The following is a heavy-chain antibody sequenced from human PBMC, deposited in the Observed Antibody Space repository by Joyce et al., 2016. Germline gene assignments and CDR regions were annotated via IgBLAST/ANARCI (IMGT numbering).Heavy chain of an antibody. J-gene: IGHJ4*02. D-gene: IGHD5-24*01. Sequence: QVQLQESGPGLVKPSQTLSLTCLFSGYSISSGGNYWTWIRQDPGKGLEWIGQINDTAKTNYNPSLKSRVTMSGDASKNQFSLNLSSVTAADTAVYYCARQVIDGYNRGLDYWGQGTVVTVSS. CDR3: ARQVIDGYNRGLDY. CDR2: INDTAKT. CDR1: GYSISSGGNY. V-gene: IGHV4-31*03.